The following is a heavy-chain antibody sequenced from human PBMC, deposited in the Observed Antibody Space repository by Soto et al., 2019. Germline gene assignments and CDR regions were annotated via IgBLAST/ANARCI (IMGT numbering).Heavy chain of an antibody. CDR1: GGSVSSGSYY. Sequence: SETLSLTCTVSGGSVSSGSYYWSWIRQPPGKGLEWIGYIYYSGSTNYNPSLKSRVTISVDTSKNQFSLKLSSVTAADTAVYYCAREGVTTPLDFDYWGQGTLVTVSS. CDR3: AREGVTTPLDFDY. D-gene: IGHD4-17*01. J-gene: IGHJ4*02. V-gene: IGHV4-61*01. CDR2: IYYSGST.